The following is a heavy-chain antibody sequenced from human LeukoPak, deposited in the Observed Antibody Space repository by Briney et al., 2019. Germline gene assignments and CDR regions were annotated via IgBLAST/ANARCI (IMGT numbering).Heavy chain of an antibody. Sequence: SETLSLTCTVSGGSISSSSYYWGWIRQPPGKVLEWIGSIYYSRSTYYNPSLKSRVTISVDTSKNQFSLRLSSVTAADTAVYYCARDPLAADGTVPGFDPWGQGTLVTVAS. J-gene: IGHJ5*02. CDR3: ARDPLAADGTVPGFDP. CDR2: IYYSRST. V-gene: IGHV4-39*07. D-gene: IGHD6-13*01. CDR1: GGSISSSSYY.